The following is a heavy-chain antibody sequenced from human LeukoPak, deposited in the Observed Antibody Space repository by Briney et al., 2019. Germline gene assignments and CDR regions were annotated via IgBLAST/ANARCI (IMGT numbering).Heavy chain of an antibody. D-gene: IGHD2-15*01. Sequence: GGSLRLSCAASGFTFSSYWMSWVGQAPGKGLEGVANIKQDGSEKYYVDSVKGRFTISRDNAKNSLYLQMNSLRAEDTAVYYCARARRYLGYCSGGSCYGYFDYWGQGTLVTVSS. CDR3: ARARRYLGYCSGGSCYGYFDY. CDR2: IKQDGSEK. V-gene: IGHV3-7*01. CDR1: GFTFSSYW. J-gene: IGHJ4*02.